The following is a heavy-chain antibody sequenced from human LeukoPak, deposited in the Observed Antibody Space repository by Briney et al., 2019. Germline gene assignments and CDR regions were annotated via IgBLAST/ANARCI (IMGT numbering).Heavy chain of an antibody. CDR3: VRRDGLGAFDI. Sequence: GEWLKSSCRGSGSRFTNYWIGWLGQLPGKGLEWMGIIYPGDSDTRYSPSFQGQVTISADKSISTAYLQWSSLKASDTAMYFCVRRDGLGAFDIWGQGTMVTVSS. D-gene: IGHD5-24*01. J-gene: IGHJ3*02. V-gene: IGHV5-51*01. CDR2: IYPGDSDT. CDR1: GSRFTNYW.